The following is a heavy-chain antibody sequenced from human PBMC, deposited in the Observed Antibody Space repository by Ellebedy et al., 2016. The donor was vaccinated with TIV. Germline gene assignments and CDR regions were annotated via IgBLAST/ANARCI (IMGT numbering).Heavy chain of an antibody. CDR2: ISGSGGST. V-gene: IGHV3-23*01. D-gene: IGHD6-13*01. CDR1: GFTFSSYA. Sequence: GESLKISCAASGFTFSSYAMSWVRQAPGKGLEWVSAISGSGGSTYYADSVKGRFTISRDNSKNTLYLQMNSLRAEDTAVYYCARVGVLAAAGTCDYWGQGTLVAVSS. J-gene: IGHJ4*02. CDR3: ARVGVLAAAGTCDY.